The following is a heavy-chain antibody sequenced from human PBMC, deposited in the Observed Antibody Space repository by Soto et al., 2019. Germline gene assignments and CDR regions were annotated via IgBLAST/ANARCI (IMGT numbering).Heavy chain of an antibody. Sequence: EVQLVESGGGLVQPGGSLRLSCAASGFVFSSHWIHWVRQAPGQGPVGVSRISTDGSFTSYADFVKGRFTISRDNAKNTLYLQMNSLRAEDTAVYYCARPRSMSSSVFDIWGQGTMVTVSS. V-gene: IGHV3-74*01. D-gene: IGHD6-6*01. CDR2: ISTDGSFT. CDR1: GFVFSSHW. CDR3: ARPRSMSSSVFDI. J-gene: IGHJ3*02.